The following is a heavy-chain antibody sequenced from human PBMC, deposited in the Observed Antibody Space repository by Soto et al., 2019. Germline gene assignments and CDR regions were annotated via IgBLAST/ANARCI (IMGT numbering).Heavy chain of an antibody. J-gene: IGHJ3*02. CDR3: VRQLLTFWARGANDAFYI. CDR1: GYRFSKYW. D-gene: IGHD3-16*01. V-gene: IGHV5-51*01. CDR2: ILPDDSDT. Sequence: GESLKISCQGSGYRFSKYWIGWVRQMPGKGLEWMGIILPDDSDTRYSPSFKDQVTISADKSIITAYLQWSSLKASDTAMYYCVRQLLTFWARGANDAFYIWGQATIVSVS.